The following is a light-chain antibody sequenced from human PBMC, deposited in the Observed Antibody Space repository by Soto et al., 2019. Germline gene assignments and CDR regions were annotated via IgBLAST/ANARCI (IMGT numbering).Light chain of an antibody. Sequence: DIQMPQSPSSLSASVGDRVTITCRASQGISNSLAWYQQKPGKVPKLLIYSASTLQSGLPSRFVGSGSGTDFTLPISSLHPEDVATYDCQKYNSAPLTFGQGTRLSSK. V-gene: IGKV1-27*01. J-gene: IGKJ5*01. CDR1: QGISNS. CDR3: QKYNSAPLT. CDR2: SAS.